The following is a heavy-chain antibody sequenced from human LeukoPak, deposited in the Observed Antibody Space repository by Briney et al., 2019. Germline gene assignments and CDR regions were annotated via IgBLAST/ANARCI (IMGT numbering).Heavy chain of an antibody. V-gene: IGHV7-4-1*02. D-gene: IGHD3-10*01. Sequence: ASVKVSCKASGYTFTSYAMNWVRQAPGQGLEWMGWINTNTGNPTYAQGFTGRFVFSLDTSVSTAYLQISSLKAEDTAVYYCARRHGGTYYYGSGSYYNGFDYWGQGTLVTVSS. CDR3: ARRHGGTYYYGSGSYYNGFDY. J-gene: IGHJ5*01. CDR1: GYTFTSYA. CDR2: INTNTGNP.